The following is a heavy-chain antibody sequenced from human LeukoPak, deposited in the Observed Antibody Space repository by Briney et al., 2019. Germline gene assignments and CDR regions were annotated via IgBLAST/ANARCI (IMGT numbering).Heavy chain of an antibody. Sequence: PGGSLRLSCAASGFTFSNYWMSWVRQAPGKGLEWVANIKQDGTEKYYVDSVKGRFTISRDNAKNSLYLQMNSLRAEDTAVYYCARDVQYPFDPWGQGTLVTVSS. CDR3: ARDVQYPFDP. CDR1: GFTFSNYW. J-gene: IGHJ5*02. CDR2: IKQDGTEK. V-gene: IGHV3-7*01. D-gene: IGHD2-2*01.